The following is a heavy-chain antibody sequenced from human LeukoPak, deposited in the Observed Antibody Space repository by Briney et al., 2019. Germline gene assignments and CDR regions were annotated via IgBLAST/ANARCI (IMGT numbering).Heavy chain of an antibody. CDR1: GYSISSGYY. CDR3: ARRGPYYDFWSGYYTDAFDI. CDR2: IYHSGST. J-gene: IGHJ3*02. D-gene: IGHD3-3*01. V-gene: IGHV4-38-2*01. Sequence: PSETLSLTCAVSGYSISSGYYWGWIRQPPGKGLEWIGSIYHSGSTYYNPSLKSRVTISVDTSKNQFSLKLSSVTAADTAVYYCARRGPYYDFWSGYYTDAFDIWGQGTMVTVSS.